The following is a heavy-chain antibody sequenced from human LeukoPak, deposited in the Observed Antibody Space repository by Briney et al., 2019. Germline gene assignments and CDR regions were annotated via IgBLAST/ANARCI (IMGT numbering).Heavy chain of an antibody. Sequence: PGGSLRLSCAASGFTFSSYSMNWVRQAPGKGLEWVSSISSSSSYIYYADSVKGRFTISRDNAKNSLYLQMNGLRAEDTAVYYCARDFGGTYYYGSGSYHHYWGQGTLVTVSS. CDR3: ARDFGGTYYYGSGSYHHY. CDR1: GFTFSSYS. CDR2: ISSSSSYI. J-gene: IGHJ4*02. V-gene: IGHV3-21*01. D-gene: IGHD3-10*01.